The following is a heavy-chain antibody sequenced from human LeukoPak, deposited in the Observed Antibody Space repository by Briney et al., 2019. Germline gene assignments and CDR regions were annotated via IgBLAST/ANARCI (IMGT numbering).Heavy chain of an antibody. CDR3: AKDHLYYDSSGYPY. D-gene: IGHD3-22*01. CDR1: GFTFSSYG. V-gene: IGHV3-30*18. CDR2: ISYDGSNK. Sequence: SGGSLRLSCAASGFTFSSYGMHWVRQAPGKGLEWVAVISYDGSNKYYADSAKGRFTISRDNSKNTLYLQMNSLRAEDTAVYYCAKDHLYYDSSGYPYWGQGTLVTVSS. J-gene: IGHJ4*02.